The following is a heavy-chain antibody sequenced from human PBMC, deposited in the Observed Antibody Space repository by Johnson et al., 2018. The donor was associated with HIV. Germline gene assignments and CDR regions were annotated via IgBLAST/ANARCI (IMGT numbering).Heavy chain of an antibody. CDR3: ARRGYSSSGGAFDI. CDR1: GFTFSSYA. J-gene: IGHJ3*02. D-gene: IGHD6-6*01. CDR2: ISYDGSNK. Sequence: QVQLVESGGGVVQPGRSLRLSCAASGFTFSSYAMHWVRQAPGKGLEWVAVISYDGSNKYYADSVKGRFTISRDNSKNTLYLQMNSLRADDTAVYYCARRGYSSSGGAFDIWGQGTMVTVSS. V-gene: IGHV3-30-3*01.